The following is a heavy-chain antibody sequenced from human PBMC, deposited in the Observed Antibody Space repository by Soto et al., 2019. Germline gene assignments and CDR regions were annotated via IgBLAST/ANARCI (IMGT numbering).Heavy chain of an antibody. V-gene: IGHV3-64D*06. J-gene: IGHJ6*02. CDR2: ISSNGGST. D-gene: IGHD3-22*01. Sequence: GGSLRLSCSASGFTFSSYAMHWVRQAPGKGLEYVSAISSNGGSTYYADSVKGRFTISRDNSKNTLYLQMSSLRAEDTAVYYCVNGYYDSSGYLYYGMDVWGQGTTVTVSS. CDR1: GFTFSSYA. CDR3: VNGYYDSSGYLYYGMDV.